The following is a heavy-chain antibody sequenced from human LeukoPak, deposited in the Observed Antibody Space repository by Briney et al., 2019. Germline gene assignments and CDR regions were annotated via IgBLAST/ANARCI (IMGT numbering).Heavy chain of an antibody. D-gene: IGHD1-26*01. Sequence: PGGSLRLSCAASGFTFSSYGMHCVRQAPGKGLEWVAFIRYDGSNKYYADSVKGRFTISRDNSKNTLYLQMNSLRAEDTAVYYCATSKGATSFGRDYWGQGTLVTVSS. CDR2: IRYDGSNK. CDR3: ATSKGATSFGRDY. V-gene: IGHV3-30*02. CDR1: GFTFSSYG. J-gene: IGHJ4*02.